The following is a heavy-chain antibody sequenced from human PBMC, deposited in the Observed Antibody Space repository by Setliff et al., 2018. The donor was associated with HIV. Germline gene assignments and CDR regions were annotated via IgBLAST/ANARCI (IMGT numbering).Heavy chain of an antibody. V-gene: IGHV3-48*04. CDR3: ARDLWGTYNGYLHY. D-gene: IGHD1-20*01. J-gene: IGHJ4*02. CDR2: VTGAGSGI. Sequence: LRLSCAASGFTLSSYTMHWVRQAPGKGLEWVSYVTGAGSGIDYADSVKGRFTISRDNAKNSLFLQMNNLTVDDTGLYFCARDLWGTYNGYLHYWGRGTLVTVSS. CDR1: GFTLSSYT.